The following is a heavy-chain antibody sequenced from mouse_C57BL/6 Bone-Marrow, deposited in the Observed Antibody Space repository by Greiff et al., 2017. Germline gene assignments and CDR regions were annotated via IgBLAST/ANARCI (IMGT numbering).Heavy chain of an antibody. CDR2: IYPGDGDT. CDR3: ARDYGGNVEY. D-gene: IGHD1-1*01. V-gene: IGHV1-82*01. Sequence: QVQLQQSGPELVKPGASVKISCKASGYAFSSSWMNWVKQRPGKGLEWIGRIYPGDGDTNYNGKFKGKATLTADKSSSTAYMQLSSLTSADSAVCFCARDYGGNVEYWGQGTTLTVSS. CDR1: GYAFSSSW. J-gene: IGHJ2*01.